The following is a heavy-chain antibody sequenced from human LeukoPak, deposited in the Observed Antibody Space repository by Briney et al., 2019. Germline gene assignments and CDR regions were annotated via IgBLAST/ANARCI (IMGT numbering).Heavy chain of an antibody. CDR1: GGSISSSSYY. D-gene: IGHD5-18*01. V-gene: IGHV4-39*07. J-gene: IGHJ6*03. CDR2: IYYSGST. Sequence: SSETLSLTCTVSGGSISSSSYYWGWIRQPPGKGLEWIGSIYYSGSTYYNPSLKSRVTISVDTSKNQFSLKLSSVTAADTAVYYCARTTEGGYTYGYFYYYYMDVWGKGTTVTISS. CDR3: ARTTEGGYTYGYFYYYYMDV.